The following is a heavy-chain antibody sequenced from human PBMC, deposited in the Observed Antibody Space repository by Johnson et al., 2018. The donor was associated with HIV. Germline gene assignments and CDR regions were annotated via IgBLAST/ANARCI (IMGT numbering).Heavy chain of an antibody. CDR1: GFNVSSNY. J-gene: IGHJ3*02. V-gene: IGHV3-53*01. CDR3: AKGLLIAAAHDAFDI. D-gene: IGHD6-13*01. Sequence: VQLVESGGGLIQPGGSLRLSCAASGFNVSSNYMSWVRQAPGKGLECISVIYSGGSTYYADSVKGRFTISRDNSKNTLYLQMNSLRAEDTAVYYCAKGLLIAAAHDAFDIWGQGTMVTVSS. CDR2: IYSGGST.